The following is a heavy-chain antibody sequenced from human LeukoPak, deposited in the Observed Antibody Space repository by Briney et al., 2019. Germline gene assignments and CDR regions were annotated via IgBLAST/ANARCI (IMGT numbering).Heavy chain of an antibody. CDR3: XXXXXSYGYGDYFDY. D-gene: IGHD5-18*01. J-gene: IGHJ4*02. V-gene: IGHV3-23*01. Sequence: GGSLRLSCAASGFTFSSYAMSWVRQAPGKGLEWVSAISGSGGSTYYADSVKGRFTISRDNSKNTLYLQMNSLRAEDTAVYYCXXXXXSYGYGDYFDYWGQGTLVTVSS. CDR1: GFTFSSYA. CDR2: ISGSGGST.